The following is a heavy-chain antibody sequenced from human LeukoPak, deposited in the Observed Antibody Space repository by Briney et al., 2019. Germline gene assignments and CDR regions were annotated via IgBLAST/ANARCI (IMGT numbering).Heavy chain of an antibody. D-gene: IGHD3-9*01. CDR1: GFTFSTYS. CDR2: IGGSSRSI. Sequence: GGSLRLFCAASGFTFSTYSTNWVRQAPGKGLEWVSSIGGSSRSIYHADSVKGRFTISRDNAKNSLFLQINSPRAEDTAVYYCAREVDEGFDNWGQGTLVTVSS. CDR3: AREVDEGFDN. J-gene: IGHJ4*02. V-gene: IGHV3-21*01.